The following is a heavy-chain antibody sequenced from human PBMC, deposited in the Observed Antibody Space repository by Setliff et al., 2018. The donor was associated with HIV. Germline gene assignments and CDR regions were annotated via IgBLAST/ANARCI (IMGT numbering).Heavy chain of an antibody. D-gene: IGHD2-21*02. CDR1: GGSMSTYY. V-gene: IGHV4-4*08. J-gene: IGHJ4*02. Sequence: SETLSLTCTVSGGSMSTYYWSWIRQPPGKGLEWIGYSYTSGSTNYNPSLRSRVTISVDTSKNHFSLRLSSVTAADTSVYYCARGEFYCGTDCYWSSFDYWGQGSLVTVSS. CDR2: SYTSGST. CDR3: ARGEFYCGTDCYWSSFDY.